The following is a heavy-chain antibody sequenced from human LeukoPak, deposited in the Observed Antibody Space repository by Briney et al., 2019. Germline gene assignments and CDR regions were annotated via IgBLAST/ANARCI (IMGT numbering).Heavy chain of an antibody. J-gene: IGHJ4*02. V-gene: IGHV3-21*01. Sequence: GGSLRLSCAASGFTFSSYSMTWVRQAPGKGLEWVSSISSSSSYIYYADSVKGRFTISRDNAKNSLYLQMNSLRDEDTAVYYCARLAIFGVVKNYWGQGTLVTVSS. CDR1: GFTFSSYS. CDR2: ISSSSSYI. CDR3: ARLAIFGVVKNY. D-gene: IGHD3-3*01.